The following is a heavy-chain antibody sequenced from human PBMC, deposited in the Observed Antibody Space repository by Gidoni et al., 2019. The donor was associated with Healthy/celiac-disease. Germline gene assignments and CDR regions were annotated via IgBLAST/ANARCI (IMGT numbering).Heavy chain of an antibody. D-gene: IGHD7-27*01. J-gene: IGHJ4*02. Sequence: EVQLLESGGGLVQPGGSLRLSCAASGFTFSSYAMSWVRQAPGKGLEWVSAIRGSGSSTYYAYSVKGRFTISRDNSKNTVYLQMNSLRAEDTAVYYCAKGLGPLDYWGQGTLVTVSS. V-gene: IGHV3-23*01. CDR3: AKGLGPLDY. CDR1: GFTFSSYA. CDR2: IRGSGSST.